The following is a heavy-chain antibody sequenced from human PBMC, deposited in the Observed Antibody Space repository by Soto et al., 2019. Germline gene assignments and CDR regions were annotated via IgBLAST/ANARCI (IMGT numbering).Heavy chain of an antibody. CDR3: ARADYGGSKAADAFDI. J-gene: IGHJ3*02. V-gene: IGHV3-11*06. Sequence: GGSLRLSCAASGFTFSDYYMSWIRQAPGKGLEWVSYISSSSSYTNYADSVKGRFTISRDNAKNSLYLQMNSLRAEDTAVYYCARADYGGSKAADAFDIWGQGTMVTVSS. D-gene: IGHD4-17*01. CDR2: ISSSSSYT. CDR1: GFTFSDYY.